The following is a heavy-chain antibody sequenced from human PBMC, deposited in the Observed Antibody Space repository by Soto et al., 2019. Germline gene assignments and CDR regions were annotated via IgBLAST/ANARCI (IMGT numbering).Heavy chain of an antibody. D-gene: IGHD6-13*01. V-gene: IGHV2-70*01. J-gene: IGHJ6*02. Sequence: SGPTLVNPPQTLTLTCTFSGFSLSTSGMCVSWIRQPPGKALEWLALIDWDDDKYYSTSLKTRLTISKDTSKNQVVLTMTNMDPVDTATYYCARIEQQLVPPYYYYGMDVWGQGTTVTVSS. CDR3: ARIEQQLVPPYYYYGMDV. CDR1: GFSLSTSGMC. CDR2: IDWDDDK.